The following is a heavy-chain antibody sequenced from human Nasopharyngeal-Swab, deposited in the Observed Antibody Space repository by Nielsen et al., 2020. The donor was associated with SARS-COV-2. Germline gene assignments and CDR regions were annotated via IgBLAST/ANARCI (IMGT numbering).Heavy chain of an antibody. J-gene: IGHJ4*02. CDR1: GFTFTSSA. CDR2: FDPEDGET. Sequence: ASVKVSCKASGFTFTSSAVHWVRQAPGKGLEWVGGFDPEDGETIYAQKFQGGVTMTEDTSTDTAYMELSSLTSEDTAVYYCTTVAGSYGRFDYWGQGTLVTVSS. D-gene: IGHD1-26*01. V-gene: IGHV1-24*01. CDR3: TTVAGSYGRFDY.